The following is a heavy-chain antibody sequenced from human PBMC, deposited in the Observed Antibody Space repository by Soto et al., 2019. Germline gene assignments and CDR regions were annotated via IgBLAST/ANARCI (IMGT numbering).Heavy chain of an antibody. Sequence: HPGGSLRLSCAASGFTFSSYGMHWVRQAPGKGLEWVAVIWYDGSNKYYADSVKGRFTISRDNSKNTLYLQMNSLRAEDTAAYYCARGLSWTTSGMDVWGQGTTVTVSS. CDR2: IWYDGSNK. J-gene: IGHJ6*02. V-gene: IGHV3-33*01. CDR3: ARGLSWTTSGMDV. D-gene: IGHD3-10*01. CDR1: GFTFSSYG.